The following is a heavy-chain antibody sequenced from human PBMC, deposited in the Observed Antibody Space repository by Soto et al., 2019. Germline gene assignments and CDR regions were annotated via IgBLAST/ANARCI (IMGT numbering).Heavy chain of an antibody. CDR2: TYYRSKWYN. J-gene: IGHJ4*02. V-gene: IGHV6-1*01. CDR1: GDSVSSNSAA. Sequence: SQTLSLTCAISGDSVSSNSAAWNWIRQSPSRGLEWLGRTYYRSKWYNDYAVSVKSRITINPDTSKNQFSLQLNSVTPEDTAVYYCARDYVDIVATKRLGAFDYWGQGTLVTVSS. CDR3: ARDYVDIVATKRLGAFDY. D-gene: IGHD5-12*01.